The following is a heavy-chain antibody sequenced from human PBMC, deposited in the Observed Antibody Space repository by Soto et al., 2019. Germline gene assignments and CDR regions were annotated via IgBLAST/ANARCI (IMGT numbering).Heavy chain of an antibody. CDR1: GYTFTNYG. V-gene: IGHV1-18*01. CDR3: ARDSGDFWSGDVDY. D-gene: IGHD3-3*01. Sequence: GASVKVSCKASGYTFTNYGISWVRQAPGQGLEWMGWISAYNGNTNYAQKLQGRVTMTTDTSTSTAYMELRSLRSDDTAVYYCARDSGDFWSGDVDYWGQGTLVTVSS. J-gene: IGHJ4*02. CDR2: ISAYNGNT.